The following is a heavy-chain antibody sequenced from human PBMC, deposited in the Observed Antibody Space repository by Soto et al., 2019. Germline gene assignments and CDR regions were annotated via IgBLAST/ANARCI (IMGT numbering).Heavy chain of an antibody. CDR3: AGGGSIVVATRRLMDV. J-gene: IGHJ6*03. Sequence: QVQLQESGPGLVKPSETLSLTCTVSGASISSHYWSWIRQAPGKGLEWIANINYNGNTNYNPSLKSRATISVDPSKNQFSLTVISVTAADTAVYYCAGGGSIVVATRRLMDVWGRGTTVTVSS. CDR1: GASISSHY. CDR2: INYNGNT. D-gene: IGHD3-22*01. V-gene: IGHV4-59*08.